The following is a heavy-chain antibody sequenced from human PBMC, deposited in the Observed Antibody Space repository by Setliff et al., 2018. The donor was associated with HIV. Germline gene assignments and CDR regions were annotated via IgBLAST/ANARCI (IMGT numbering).Heavy chain of an antibody. J-gene: IGHJ4*02. CDR2: INHSGST. D-gene: IGHD3-3*01. Sequence: PSETLSLTCAVYGGSFSGYYWSWIRQPPGKGLEWIGEINHSGSTNYNPSLKSRVTMSIDTSKNQFSLKLSSVTAADTAVYYCARSQPDTIFGVVVFDSWGQGTLVTVSS. CDR1: GGSFSGYY. CDR3: ARSQPDTIFGVVVFDS. V-gene: IGHV4-34*01.